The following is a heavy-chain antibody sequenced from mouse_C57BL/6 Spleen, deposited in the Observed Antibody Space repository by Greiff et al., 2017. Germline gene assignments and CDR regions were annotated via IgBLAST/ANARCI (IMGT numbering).Heavy chain of an antibody. CDR2: IDPSDSYT. Sequence: QVQLKESGAELVKPGASVKLSCKASGYTFTSYWMQWVKQRPGQGLEWIGEIDPSDSYTNYNQKFKGKATLTVDTSSSTAYMQLSSLTSEDSAVYYCARPDGPYAMDYWGQGTSVTVSS. CDR1: GYTFTSYW. CDR3: ARPDGPYAMDY. J-gene: IGHJ4*01. D-gene: IGHD1-1*01. V-gene: IGHV1-50*01.